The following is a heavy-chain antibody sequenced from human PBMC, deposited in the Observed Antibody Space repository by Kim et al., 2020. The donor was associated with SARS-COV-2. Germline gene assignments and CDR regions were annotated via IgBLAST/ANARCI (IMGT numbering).Heavy chain of an antibody. CDR3: ARAGSRPRAYYYGMDV. V-gene: IGHV4-34*01. J-gene: IGHJ6*02. CDR2: INHSGST. Sequence: SETLSLTCTVYGGSFSGYYWSWIRQPPGKGLEWIGEINHSGSTNYNPSLKSRVTISVDTSKNQFSLKLSSVTAADTAVYYCARAGSRPRAYYYGMDVWGQGTTVTVSS. D-gene: IGHD6-25*01. CDR1: GGSFSGYY.